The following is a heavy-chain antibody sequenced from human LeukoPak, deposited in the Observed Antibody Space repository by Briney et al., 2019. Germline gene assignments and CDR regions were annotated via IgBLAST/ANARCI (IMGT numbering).Heavy chain of an antibody. CDR1: GGSISSYY. V-gene: IGHV4-59*01. CDR2: IYYSGST. Sequence: PSETLSLTCTVSGGSISSYYWSWIRQPPGKGLEWIGYIYYSGSTNYNPSLKSRVTISVDTSKNQFSLKLSSVTAADTAVYYCARDLIRITGTSNLWGQGTLVTVSS. CDR3: ARDLIRITGTSNL. J-gene: IGHJ4*02. D-gene: IGHD1-20*01.